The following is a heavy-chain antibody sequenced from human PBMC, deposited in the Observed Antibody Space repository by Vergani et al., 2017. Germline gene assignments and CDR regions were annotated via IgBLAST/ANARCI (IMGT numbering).Heavy chain of an antibody. V-gene: IGHV4-61*01. CDR3: ARAPPGLLWFGSYYFDY. CDR2: IYYSGST. CDR1: GGSVSSGSYY. Sequence: QVQLQESGPGLVKPSETLSLTCTVSGGSVSSGSYYWSWIRQPPGKGLEWIGYIYYSGSTNYNPSLKSRVTISVDTSKNQFSLKLSSVTAADTAVYYCARAPPGLLWFGSYYFDYWGQGTLVTVSS. J-gene: IGHJ4*02. D-gene: IGHD3-10*01.